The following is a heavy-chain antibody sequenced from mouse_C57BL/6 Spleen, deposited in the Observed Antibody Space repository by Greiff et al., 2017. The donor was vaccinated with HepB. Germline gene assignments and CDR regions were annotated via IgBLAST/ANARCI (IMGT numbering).Heavy chain of an antibody. J-gene: IGHJ1*03. CDR1: GYAFSSSW. Sequence: LVESGPELVKPGASVKISCKASGYAFSSSWMNWVKQRPGKGLEWIGRIYPGDGDTNYNGKFKGKATLTADKSSSTAYMQLSSLTSEDSAVYFCARRTGTGWYFDVWGTGTTVTVSS. V-gene: IGHV1-82*01. CDR3: ARRTGTGWYFDV. D-gene: IGHD4-1*01. CDR2: IYPGDGDT.